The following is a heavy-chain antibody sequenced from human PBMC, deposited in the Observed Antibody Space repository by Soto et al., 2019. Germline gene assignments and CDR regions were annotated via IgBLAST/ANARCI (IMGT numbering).Heavy chain of an antibody. CDR1: GGPIISGGYY. D-gene: IGHD2-15*01. J-gene: IGHJ4*02. V-gene: IGHV4-31*03. CDR2: IYYSGST. CDR3: ARDSIAFFDS. Sequence: SETLSLTCTVSGGPIISGGYYWSWIRQHPGKGLEWIGYIYYSGSTYYNPSLKSRVTISGDTSKNQFSLKLSSVTAADTAMYYCARDSIAFFDSWGQGTLVTVSS.